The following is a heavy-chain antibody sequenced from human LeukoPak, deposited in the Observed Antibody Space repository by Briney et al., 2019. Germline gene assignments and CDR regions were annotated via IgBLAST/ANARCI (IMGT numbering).Heavy chain of an antibody. CDR1: GGSFSGYY. D-gene: IGHD3-22*01. V-gene: IGHV4-34*01. CDR2: INHGGYT. CDR3: ARAYYDSSGYTLNWFDP. Sequence: PSETLSLPCAVYGGSFSGYYWSWFRQPPGKGLEWIGEINHGGYTNDNPSLKSRVTLSVDTSKNQFSLKLSSVTAADTAVYYCARAYYDSSGYTLNWFDPWGQGNLVTVSS. J-gene: IGHJ5*02.